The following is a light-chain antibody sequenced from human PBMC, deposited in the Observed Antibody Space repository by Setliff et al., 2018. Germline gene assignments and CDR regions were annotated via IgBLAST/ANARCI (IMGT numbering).Light chain of an antibody. CDR2: GVS. Sequence: QSALTQPASVSGSPGQSITISCSGTSSDVGSYDLVSWYQQHPGKAPKLIIYGVSGRPSGVSSRFSGSKSGNTAYLTISGLQTEDEAEYYCNAYASDTTYVFGSGTKGTVL. V-gene: IGLV2-14*03. J-gene: IGLJ1*01. CDR3: NAYASDTTYV. CDR1: SSDVGSYDL.